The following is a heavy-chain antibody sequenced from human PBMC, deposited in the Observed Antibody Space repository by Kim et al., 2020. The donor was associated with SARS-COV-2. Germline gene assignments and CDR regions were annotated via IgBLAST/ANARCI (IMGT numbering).Heavy chain of an antibody. J-gene: IGHJ6*02. CDR2: T. CDR3: ARGDYFYYAMDI. Sequence: TYYNPSLKSRVTISIDTSRNQFSLRLTSVTATDTAVYYCARGDYFYYAMDIWGQGTTVTVSS. V-gene: IGHV4-30-2*04.